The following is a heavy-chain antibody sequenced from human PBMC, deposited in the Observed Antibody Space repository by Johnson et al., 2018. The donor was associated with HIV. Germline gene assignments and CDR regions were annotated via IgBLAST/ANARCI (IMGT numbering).Heavy chain of an antibody. CDR1: GFTFSSYD. D-gene: IGHD1-14*01. J-gene: IGHJ3*02. V-gene: IGHV3-13*01. Sequence: VQLVESGGGLVQPGGSLRLSCAASGFTFSSYDMHWVRQATGKGLEWVSAIGTAGDTYYPGSVKGRFTISRDNAKNTLYLQMNSLRAEDTAVYYCARAGKTVTFDIWGQGTMVTVSS. CDR3: ARAGKTVTFDI. CDR2: IGTAGDT.